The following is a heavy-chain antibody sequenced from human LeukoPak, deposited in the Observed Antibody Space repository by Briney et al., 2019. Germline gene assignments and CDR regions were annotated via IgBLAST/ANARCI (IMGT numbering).Heavy chain of an antibody. D-gene: IGHD1-26*01. Sequence: ASVTVSCKASGYTFTNYAMHWVRQAPGQRLEWMGWINAGNGNTKYSQEFQGRVTITRDTSASTAYMELSSLRSEDMAVYYCARGDSGSYQDWGQGTLVTVSS. V-gene: IGHV1-3*03. CDR3: ARGDSGSYQD. CDR1: GYTFTNYA. CDR2: INAGNGNT. J-gene: IGHJ4*02.